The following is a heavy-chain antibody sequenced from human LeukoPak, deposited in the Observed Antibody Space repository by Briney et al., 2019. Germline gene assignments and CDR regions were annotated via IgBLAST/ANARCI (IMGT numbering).Heavy chain of an antibody. CDR3: ARDWAMID. CDR2: ISGSSTSGSSSFI. D-gene: IGHD5-12*01. V-gene: IGHV3-48*01. Sequence: GKSLRLSCAASGFIFSSHSMNWVRQAPGKGLEWLSYISGSSTSGSSSFIYYADSVKGRFTISRDNAKNSLYLQMKGLRVEDTAVYYCARDWAMIDWGQGTLATVSS. J-gene: IGHJ4*02. CDR1: GFIFSSHS.